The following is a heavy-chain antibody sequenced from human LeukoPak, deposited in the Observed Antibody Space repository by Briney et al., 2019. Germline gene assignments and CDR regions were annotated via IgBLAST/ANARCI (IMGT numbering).Heavy chain of an antibody. Sequence: SETLSLTCTVSGGSISSGGSYWSWIRQHPGKGLEWIGYIYYSGSTYYNPSLKSRVTISVDTSKNQFSLKLSSVTAADTAVYYCARGGYSSSQFGLDYWGQGTLVTVSS. CDR3: ARGGYSSSQFGLDY. J-gene: IGHJ4*02. CDR1: GGSISSGGSY. V-gene: IGHV4-31*03. CDR2: IYYSGST. D-gene: IGHD6-6*01.